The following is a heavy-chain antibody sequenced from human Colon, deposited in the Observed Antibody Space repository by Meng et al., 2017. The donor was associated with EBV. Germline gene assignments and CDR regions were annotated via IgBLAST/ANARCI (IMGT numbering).Heavy chain of an antibody. Sequence: QVQLQQLGAGLLQPAEPLSLPCTVNGGSFSGYVWSWVRQPPGKGMEWIGEVSHPGSANYTPSLKSLVTISVDASEKQFSLRLTSVTAADSAVYYCARVPTTGYKDHWGQGTLVTVSS. J-gene: IGHJ4*02. CDR2: VSHPGSA. D-gene: IGHD3-9*01. CDR3: ARVPTTGYKDH. V-gene: IGHV4-34*01. CDR1: GGSFSGYV.